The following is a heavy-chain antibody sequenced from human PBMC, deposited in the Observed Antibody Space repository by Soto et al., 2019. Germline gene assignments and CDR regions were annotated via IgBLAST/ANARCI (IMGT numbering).Heavy chain of an antibody. D-gene: IGHD2-21*02. CDR1: GFTFSSYG. J-gene: IGHJ4*02. Sequence: GGSLRLSCAASGFTFSSYGMHWVRQAPGKGLEWVAVISYDGSNKYYADSVKGRFTISRDNSKNTLYLQMNSLRAEDTAVYYCARDRAGRVVVTAYYFDYWGQGALVTVSS. CDR2: ISYDGSNK. CDR3: ARDRAGRVVVTAYYFDY. V-gene: IGHV3-30*03.